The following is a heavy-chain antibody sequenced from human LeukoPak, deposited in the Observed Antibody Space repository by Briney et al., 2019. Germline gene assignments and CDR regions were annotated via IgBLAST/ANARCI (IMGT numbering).Heavy chain of an antibody. CDR2: VYSGGTT. CDR3: ARGPVTRFEI. CDR1: GFTVSSNY. D-gene: IGHD4-17*01. J-gene: IGHJ3*02. Sequence: GGSLRLSCAASGFTVSSNYMSWVRQAPGKGLEWVSVVYSGGTTYYADSVRGRFTISRDNSNNTLYLQMNSLRAEDTAVYYCARGPVTRFEIWGQGTMVTVSS. V-gene: IGHV3-53*01.